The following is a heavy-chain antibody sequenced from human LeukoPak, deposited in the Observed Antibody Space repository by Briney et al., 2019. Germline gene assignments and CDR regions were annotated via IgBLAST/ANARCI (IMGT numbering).Heavy chain of an antibody. CDR1: GFTFSSYA. Sequence: PGTSLRLSCAASGFTFSSYAIHWVRQAPGKGLEWVAVISFDGTDAFYADSVKGRFTISRDNSKNTLYLQMNSLRADDTAVYYCARDPYSGSYGNYYYYYMDVWGKGTTVTVSS. V-gene: IGHV3-30*04. J-gene: IGHJ6*03. D-gene: IGHD1-26*01. CDR2: ISFDGTDA. CDR3: ARDPYSGSYGNYYYYYMDV.